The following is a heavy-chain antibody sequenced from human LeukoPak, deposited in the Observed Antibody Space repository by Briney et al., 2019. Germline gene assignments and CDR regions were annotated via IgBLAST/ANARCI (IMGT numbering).Heavy chain of an antibody. Sequence: ASVTVSCKASGYTFTSYGMSWVRQAPGQGLEWMGWISAYNGNKNYAQMLQGGDTMTTDRSTSTAYVELRSLRSDDTAVYYCARDGALVVVAATHYGMDVWGQGTTVTVSS. CDR3: ARDGALVVVAATHYGMDV. J-gene: IGHJ6*02. V-gene: IGHV1-18*01. CDR1: GYTFTSYG. CDR2: ISAYNGNK. D-gene: IGHD2-15*01.